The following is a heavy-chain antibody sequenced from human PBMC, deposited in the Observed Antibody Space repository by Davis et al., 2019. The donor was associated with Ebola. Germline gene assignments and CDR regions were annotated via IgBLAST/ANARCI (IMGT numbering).Heavy chain of an antibody. CDR2: ISSSSSYI. Sequence: GESLKISCAASGFTFSSYEMNWVRQAPGKGLEWVSSISSSSSYIYYADSVKGRFTISRDNAKNSLYLQMNSLRAEDTAVYYCAREAGPVWFDYWGQGTLVTVSS. CDR1: GFTFSSYE. V-gene: IGHV3-21*01. CDR3: AREAGPVWFDY. D-gene: IGHD6-19*01. J-gene: IGHJ4*02.